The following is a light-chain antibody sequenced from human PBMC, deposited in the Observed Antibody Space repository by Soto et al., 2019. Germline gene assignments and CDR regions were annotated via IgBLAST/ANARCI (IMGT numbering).Light chain of an antibody. V-gene: IGLV2-14*01. CDR2: EVS. CDR3: NSFTTSNTYV. Sequence: LTQSASVSGSPGQSITISCTGTSSDLGNYNFVSWFQQHPGKAPKLVIYEVSNRPSGVSSRFSGSKSGNTASLTISGLQAEDEADYYCNSFTTSNTYVFGNGTKV. J-gene: IGLJ1*01. CDR1: SSDLGNYNF.